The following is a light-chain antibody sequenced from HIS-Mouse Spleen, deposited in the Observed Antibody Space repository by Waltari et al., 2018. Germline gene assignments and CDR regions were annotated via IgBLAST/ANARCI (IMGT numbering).Light chain of an antibody. CDR2: RNN. J-gene: IGLJ2*01. V-gene: IGLV1-47*01. Sequence: QSVLTQPPSASGTPGQRVTISCSGSSSNIGSNYVYWYQQLPGTAPKLLIYRNNRGPSGVPYRFSGSKSGTSASLAISGLRSEDEADYYCAAWDDSLSGVFGGGTKLTVL. CDR3: AAWDDSLSGV. CDR1: SSNIGSNY.